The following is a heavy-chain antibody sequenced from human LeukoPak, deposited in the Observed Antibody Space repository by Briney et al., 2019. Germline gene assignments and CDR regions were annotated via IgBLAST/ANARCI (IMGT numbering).Heavy chain of an antibody. Sequence: SETLPLTCIVSGGSISGSYWSWVRQPPGKGMEWIGYIHYSGSTDYNPSLKSRVTISVDMSKNQFSLNLSSVTAADTAVYYCARSSYYDSRDAFDIWGQGTMVTVSS. V-gene: IGHV4-59*01. CDR2: IHYSGST. J-gene: IGHJ3*02. CDR3: ARSSYYDSRDAFDI. CDR1: GGSISGSY. D-gene: IGHD3-22*01.